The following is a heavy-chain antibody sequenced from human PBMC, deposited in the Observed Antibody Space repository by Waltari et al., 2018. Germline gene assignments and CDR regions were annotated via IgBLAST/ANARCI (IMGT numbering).Heavy chain of an antibody. V-gene: IGHV5-51*01. CDR1: GYSFTSYW. CDR3: VRHEYCGGDCYWYFDY. D-gene: IGHD2-21*01. Sequence: EVQLVQSGAEVKKPGESLKISCKGSGYSFTSYWIGWVRQMPGKGLEWMGIIYPGDSDTRYSPSFQGQVTISADKSISTAYLQWSSLKASDTAMYYCVRHEYCGGDCYWYFDYWGQGTLVTVSS. J-gene: IGHJ4*02. CDR2: IYPGDSDT.